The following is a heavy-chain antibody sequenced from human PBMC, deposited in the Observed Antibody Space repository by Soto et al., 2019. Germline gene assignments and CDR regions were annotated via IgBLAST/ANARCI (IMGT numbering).Heavy chain of an antibody. CDR1: GFTFSSYT. Sequence: PWGSLRLSCAASGFTFSSYTMNWVRQAPGKGLEWVSYISSSSSTIYYADSVKGRFTISRDNSKNTLYLQMNSLRAEDKAVYYCASASYAAYYNVWGQGTTVTVS. CDR3: ASASYAAYYNV. D-gene: IGHD3-9*01. V-gene: IGHV3-48*01. J-gene: IGHJ6*02. CDR2: ISSSSSTI.